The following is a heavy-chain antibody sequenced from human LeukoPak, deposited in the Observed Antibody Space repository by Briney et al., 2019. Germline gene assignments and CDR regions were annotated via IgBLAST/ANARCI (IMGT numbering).Heavy chain of an antibody. CDR2: ISGSAGST. V-gene: IGHV3-23*01. CDR1: EFPFSSYL. J-gene: IGHJ6*02. Sequence: PGGSLRLSCAASEFPFSSYLMAWVPQAPGRGLEWVSVISGSAGSTYYADSVKGRFTMSRDNSKNTLYLQMSNLRDDDTAVYYCAKCMGVYYSGMDVWGQGTTVTVSS. D-gene: IGHD2-8*01. CDR3: AKCMGVYYSGMDV.